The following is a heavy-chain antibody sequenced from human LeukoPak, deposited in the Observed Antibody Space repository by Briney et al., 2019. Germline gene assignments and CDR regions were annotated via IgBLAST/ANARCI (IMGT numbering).Heavy chain of an antibody. V-gene: IGHV5-51*01. D-gene: IGHD3-10*01. CDR3: ARHRRGWFGDVSGGY. CDR2: IYPGDYDT. Sequence: GESLEISGQGSGYNFTSYWIGWVRQLPGKGLEWMGIIYPGDYDTRYSPSFQGQVTISADKSISTAYLQWSSLKASDTAMYYCARHRRGWFGDVSGGYWGQGTLVTVS. CDR1: GYNFTSYW. J-gene: IGHJ4*02.